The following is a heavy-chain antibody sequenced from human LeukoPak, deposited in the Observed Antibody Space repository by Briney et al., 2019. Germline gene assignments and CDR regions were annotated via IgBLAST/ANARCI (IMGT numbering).Heavy chain of an antibody. CDR1: GFTFSNAW. CDR3: TTVRVSWYWIWGGYRVD. D-gene: IGHD6-13*01. V-gene: IGHV3-15*01. J-gene: IGHJ4*02. CDR2: IKSKTDGGTT. Sequence: GGSLRLSCAASGFTFSNAWMSWVRQAPGKGLEWVGRIKSKTDGGTTDYAAPVKGRFTISSDDSKNTLYLQMNSLKTEDTAVYYCTTVRVSWYWIWGGYRVDWGQGTLVTVSS.